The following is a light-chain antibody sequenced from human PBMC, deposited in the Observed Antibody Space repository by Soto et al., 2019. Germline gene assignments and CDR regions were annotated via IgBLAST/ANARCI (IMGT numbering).Light chain of an antibody. CDR3: SSYTSGSTLV. CDR2: EVS. J-gene: IGLJ1*01. V-gene: IGLV2-14*01. CDR1: SSDVGAYNY. Sequence: QSALTQPASVSGSPGQSITISCTGSSSDVGAYNYVSWYQQRPGKAPKLIISEVSNRPSGVSNRFSGSKSGNTASLTISGLQAEDEADYSCSSYTSGSTLVFGTGTKVTVL.